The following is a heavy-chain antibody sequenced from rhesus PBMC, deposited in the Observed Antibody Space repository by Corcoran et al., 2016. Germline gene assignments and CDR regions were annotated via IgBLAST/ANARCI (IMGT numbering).Heavy chain of an antibody. CDR2: ISGGGGST. D-gene: IGHD1-44*01. CDR3: AILQAYYFDY. J-gene: IGHJ4*01. CDR1: GGSISSNY. Sequence: QLQLQESGPGLVKPSETLSLTCAVSGGSISSNYWRWIRQPPGKGLEWFGRISGGGGSTYYNPSLKSRVTISTDTSKNQFSLKLSSVTAADTAVYYCAILQAYYFDYCGQGVLVTVSS. V-gene: IGHV4-173*01.